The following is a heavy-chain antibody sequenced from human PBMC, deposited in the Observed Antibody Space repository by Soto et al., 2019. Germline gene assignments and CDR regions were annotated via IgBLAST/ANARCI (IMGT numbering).Heavy chain of an antibody. V-gene: IGHV1-58*01. J-gene: IGHJ4*01. CDR1: GLVMSVAP. CDR3: AAVPVLRCLKWLPAYFAY. D-gene: IGHD3-3*01. Sequence: VKLSRKSAGLVMSVAPGEWRLQAHGQRIEWIGWLVVGSGNTHYAQHFQERVTLTRDMSTGTAYMELSSLRSEDTAVYYCAAVPVLRCLKWLPAYFAYRGNRTLDPVSS. CDR2: LVVGSGNT.